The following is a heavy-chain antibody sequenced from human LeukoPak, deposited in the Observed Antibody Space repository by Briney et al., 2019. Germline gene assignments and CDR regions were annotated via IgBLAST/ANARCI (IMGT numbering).Heavy chain of an antibody. Sequence: SETLSLTCTVSGGSISSYYWSWIRQPPGKGLEWIGYIYYSGGTNYNPSLKSRVTISVDTSKNQFSLKLSSVTAADTAVYYCARDRGCSSTSCYSWFDPWGQGTLVTVSS. J-gene: IGHJ5*02. CDR1: GGSISSYY. CDR2: IYYSGGT. CDR3: ARDRGCSSTSCYSWFDP. D-gene: IGHD2-2*01. V-gene: IGHV4-59*01.